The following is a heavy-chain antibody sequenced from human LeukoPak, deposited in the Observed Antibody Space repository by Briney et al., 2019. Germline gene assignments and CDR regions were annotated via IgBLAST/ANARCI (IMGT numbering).Heavy chain of an antibody. CDR3: VKASYSSGWYGDY. J-gene: IGHJ4*02. CDR1: GFTFSASA. Sequence: GGSLRLSCSASGFTFSASAMHWVRQPPGKGLEYVSAISSNGDTTYYVDSVKGGFTISRDNSQNALFLQMSSLRADDTAVYYCVKASYSSGWYGDYWGQGTLVTVSS. V-gene: IGHV3-64D*06. CDR2: ISSNGDTT. D-gene: IGHD6-19*01.